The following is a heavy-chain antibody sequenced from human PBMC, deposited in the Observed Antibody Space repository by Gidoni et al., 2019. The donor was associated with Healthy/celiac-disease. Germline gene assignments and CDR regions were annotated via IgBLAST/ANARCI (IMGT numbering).Heavy chain of an antibody. CDR3: ARAVTMVRGVIGH. V-gene: IGHV4-34*01. J-gene: IGHJ4*02. CDR2: INHSGST. CDR1: GGSFSGYY. D-gene: IGHD3-10*01. Sequence: QVQLQQWGAGLLKPSETLSLTCAVYGGSFSGYYWSWIRQPPGKGLEWIGEINHSGSTNYNPSLKSRVTISVDTSKNQFSLKLSSVTAADTAVYYCARAVTMVRGVIGHWGQGTLVTVSS.